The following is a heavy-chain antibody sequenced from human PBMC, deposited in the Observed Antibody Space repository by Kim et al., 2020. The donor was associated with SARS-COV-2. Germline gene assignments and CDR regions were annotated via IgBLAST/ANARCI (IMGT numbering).Heavy chain of an antibody. D-gene: IGHD2-2*01. CDR1: GYSFSNYW. Sequence: GESLKISCKGSGYSFSNYWIGWVRQMPGKGLEWMGIIYPRDSDTRYSPSFQGQVTISADKSITTAYLQWSSLKASDTAMYYCARLGDQGYCGGTSCYPDYWGQGTLVTVSS. CDR3: ARLGDQGYCGGTSCYPDY. V-gene: IGHV5-51*01. CDR2: IYPRDSDT. J-gene: IGHJ4*02.